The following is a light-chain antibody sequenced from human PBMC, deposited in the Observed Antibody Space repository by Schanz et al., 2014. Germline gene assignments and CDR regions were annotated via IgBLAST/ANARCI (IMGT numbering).Light chain of an antibody. V-gene: IGLV2-23*01. CDR2: EGS. CDR1: SSDVGSYNL. J-gene: IGLJ1*01. Sequence: QSALTQPASVSGSPGQSITISCTGTSSDVGSYNLVSWYQHHPGKAPKLMIYEGSKRPSGVSNRFSGSGSGNTASLTISGLQAEDGANYYCGSYAGSNTAYVFGTGTKLTVL. CDR3: GSYAGSNTAYV.